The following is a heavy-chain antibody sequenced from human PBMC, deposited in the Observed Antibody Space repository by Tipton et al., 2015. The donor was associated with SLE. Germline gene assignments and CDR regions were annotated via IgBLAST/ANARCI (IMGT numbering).Heavy chain of an antibody. CDR1: GDSISGYY. CDR3: ARSMLTTKRVFDY. D-gene: IGHD3-16*01. Sequence: TLSLTCSVSGDSISGYYWSWIRQPAGKGLEWIGRIYSSGSTNYNPSLRSRVTMSVDTSKNQFSLSVNSVTAADTAVYYCARSMLTTKRVFDYWGQGTLVTVSS. V-gene: IGHV4-4*07. CDR2: IYSSGST. J-gene: IGHJ4*02.